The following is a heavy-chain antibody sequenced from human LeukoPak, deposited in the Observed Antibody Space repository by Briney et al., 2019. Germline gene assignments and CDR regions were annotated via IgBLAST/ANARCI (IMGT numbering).Heavy chain of an antibody. V-gene: IGHV1-18*01. CDR3: ARAASYSNWSAR. CDR1: GYTFSRYV. J-gene: IGHJ5*02. CDR2: ISSRNGDT. D-gene: IGHD2-21*01. Sequence: ASVTVSFKASGYTFSRYVINGVRQAPGQGREWMGWISSRNGDTQYAQKLQGGVTLTTDTSPRTVSMDLRSQTADGTAVCFCARAASYSNWSARGSEGTLVTVSA.